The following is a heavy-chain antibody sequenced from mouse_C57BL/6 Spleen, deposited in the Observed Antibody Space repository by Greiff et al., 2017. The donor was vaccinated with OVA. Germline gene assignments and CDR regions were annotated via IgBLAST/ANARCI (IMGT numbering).Heavy chain of an antibody. D-gene: IGHD4-1*01. V-gene: IGHV5-4*03. Sequence: EVKLQESGGGLVKPGGSLKLSCAASGFTFSSYAMSWVRQTPEKRLEWVATISDGGSYTYYPDNVKGRFTISRDNAKNNLYLQMSHLKSEDTAMYYCARGQDWYYFDYWGQGTTLTVSS. CDR2: ISDGGSYT. CDR3: ARGQDWYYFDY. CDR1: GFTFSSYA. J-gene: IGHJ2*01.